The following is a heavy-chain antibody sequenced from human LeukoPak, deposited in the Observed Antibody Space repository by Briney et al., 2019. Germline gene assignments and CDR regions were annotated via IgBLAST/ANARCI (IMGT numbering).Heavy chain of an antibody. J-gene: IGHJ3*02. V-gene: IGHV3-15*01. CDR1: GFTFSNAW. D-gene: IGHD3-22*01. Sequence: GGSLRLSCAASGFTFSNAWMNWVRQAPGKGLEWVGRIKSKSDGGTTDYAAPVKGRFTISRDDSKNTLFLQMNSLKTEDTAVYYCTRDLSIYDSSGGRADAFDIWGQGTMVTVSS. CDR2: IKSKSDGGTT. CDR3: TRDLSIYDSSGGRADAFDI.